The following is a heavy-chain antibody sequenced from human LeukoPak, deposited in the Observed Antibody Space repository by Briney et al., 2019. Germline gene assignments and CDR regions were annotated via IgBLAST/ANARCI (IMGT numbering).Heavy chain of an antibody. Sequence: AASVKVSCKASGFTFTSSAMQWVRQARGQRLEWIGWIVVGSGNTNYAQKFQERVTITRDMSTSTAYMELSSLRSEDTAVYYCAVTNYDILTGYCDYWGQGTLVTVSS. CDR1: GFTFTSSA. CDR2: IVVGSGNT. CDR3: AVTNYDILTGYCDY. V-gene: IGHV1-58*02. D-gene: IGHD3-9*01. J-gene: IGHJ4*02.